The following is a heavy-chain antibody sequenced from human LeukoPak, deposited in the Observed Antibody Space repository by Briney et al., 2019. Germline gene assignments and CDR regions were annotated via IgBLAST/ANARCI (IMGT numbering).Heavy chain of an antibody. Sequence: GGSLRLSCAASGFTFSSYGMSWARQAPGKGLEWVSGISGSGGSRFYTDSVKGRFTISRDNSKNTLYLQMNSLRAEDTAVYYSAKDLFRGRSYPIARNYYYYMDVWGKGTTVTVSS. CDR2: ISGSGGSR. CDR1: GFTFSSYG. V-gene: IGHV3-23*01. CDR3: AKDLFRGRSYPIARNYYYYMDV. D-gene: IGHD2-21*01. J-gene: IGHJ6*03.